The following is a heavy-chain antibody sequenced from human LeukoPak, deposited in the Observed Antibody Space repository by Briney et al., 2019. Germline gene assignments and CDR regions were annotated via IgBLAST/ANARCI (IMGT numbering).Heavy chain of an antibody. D-gene: IGHD6-13*01. CDR3: VSSTGQQLIPYDY. CDR2: IYGGGAA. CDR1: GFTFSNYA. V-gene: IGHV3-66*02. Sequence: GASLRLTCAASGFTFSNYAMSWVRQAPGKGLEWVSLIYGGGAAYYAESVRGRFIISRDNSKNTLFLQMNSLRAEDTAVYYCVSSTGQQLIPYDYWGQGTHVAVSS. J-gene: IGHJ4*02.